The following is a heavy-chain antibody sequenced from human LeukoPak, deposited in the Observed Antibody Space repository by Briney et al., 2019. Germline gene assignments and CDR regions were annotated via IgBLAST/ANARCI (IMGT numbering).Heavy chain of an antibody. CDR3: ATSPYSGSYYGLGYFDY. D-gene: IGHD1-26*01. CDR1: GGTFSSYA. V-gene: IGHV1-69*04. J-gene: IGHJ4*02. Sequence: ASVKVSCKASGGTFSSYAISWVRQAPGQGLEWMGRIIPILGIANYAQKFQGRVTITADKSTSTAYMELSSLRSEDTAVYYCATSPYSGSYYGLGYFDYWGQGTLVTVSS. CDR2: IIPILGIA.